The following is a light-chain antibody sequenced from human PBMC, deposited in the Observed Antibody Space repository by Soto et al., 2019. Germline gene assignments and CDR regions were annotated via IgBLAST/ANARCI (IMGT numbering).Light chain of an antibody. V-gene: IGKV3-20*01. CDR2: GAS. CDR3: QQYGSAPDT. CDR1: QSVSRDD. Sequence: EIVLTQSPGTLSLSPGERATLSCRASQSVSRDDLAWHQQKPGQAPRLLIYGASSRATGIPDRFSGSGSGTDFTLTISRLEPEDFAVYYCQQYGSAPDTFGQGTKLEIK. J-gene: IGKJ2*01.